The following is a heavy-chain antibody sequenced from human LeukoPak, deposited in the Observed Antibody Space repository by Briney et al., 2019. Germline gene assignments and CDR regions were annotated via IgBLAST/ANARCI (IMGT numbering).Heavy chain of an antibody. Sequence: SVKVSCKASGGTFSSYAISWVRQAPGQGLEWMGGIIPIFGTANYAQKFQGRVTITADESTSTAYMELSSLRSEDTAVYYCARVGGLTGLITRGFDPWGQGTLVTVSS. CDR2: IIPIFGTA. V-gene: IGHV1-69*13. CDR1: GGTFSSYA. J-gene: IGHJ5*02. D-gene: IGHD1-20*01. CDR3: ARVGGLTGLITRGFDP.